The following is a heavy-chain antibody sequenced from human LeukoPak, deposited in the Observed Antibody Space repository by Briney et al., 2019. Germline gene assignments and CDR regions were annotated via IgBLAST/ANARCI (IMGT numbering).Heavy chain of an antibody. Sequence: GGSLRLSCAASGFAFGTYSMNWVRQAPGKGLEWVSSVSTDGSFIYYADSVKGRFTISRDNAQNSLFLQMSSLRADDTAVYYCARDVSYDSSGDAFDIWGQGTMVTVSS. CDR1: GFAFGTYS. V-gene: IGHV3-21*01. J-gene: IGHJ3*02. CDR2: VSTDGSFI. CDR3: ARDVSYDSSGDAFDI. D-gene: IGHD3-22*01.